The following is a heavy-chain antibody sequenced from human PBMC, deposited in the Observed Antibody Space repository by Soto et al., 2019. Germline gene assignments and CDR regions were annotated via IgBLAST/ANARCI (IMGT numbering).Heavy chain of an antibody. CDR2: IGTAGDT. Sequence: GGSLRLSCAASGFTFSSYDMHWVRQATGKGLEWVSAIGTAGDTYYPGSVKGRFTISRENAKNSLYLQMNSLRAEDTAVYYCARGKAWLYYYYGMDVWGQGTTGTV. CDR1: GFTFSSYD. J-gene: IGHJ6*02. V-gene: IGHV3-13*01. D-gene: IGHD6-13*01. CDR3: ARGKAWLYYYYGMDV.